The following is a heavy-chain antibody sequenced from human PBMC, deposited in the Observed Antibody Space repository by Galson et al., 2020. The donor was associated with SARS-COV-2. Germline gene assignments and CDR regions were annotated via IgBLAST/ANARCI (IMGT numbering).Heavy chain of an antibody. D-gene: IGHD3-3*01. CDR1: GFTFSSYA. CDR2: ISYDGSNK. CDR3: ARDSYDFWSGYHFDY. V-gene: IGHV3-30-3*01. J-gene: IGHJ4*02. Sequence: GESLKISCAASGFTFSSYAMHWVRQAPGKGLEWVAVISYDGSNKYYADSVKGRFTISRDNSKNTLYLQMNSLRAEDTAVYYCARDSYDFWSGYHFDYWGQGTLVTVSS.